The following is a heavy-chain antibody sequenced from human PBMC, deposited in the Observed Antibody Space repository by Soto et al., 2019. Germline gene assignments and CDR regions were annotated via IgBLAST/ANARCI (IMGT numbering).Heavy chain of an antibody. V-gene: IGHV3-7*01. J-gene: IGHJ4*02. CDR2: IRQDGSET. CDR3: TRDWDS. Sequence: HLVESGGGLVQPGGSLRLSCAASGFVFGNYWMAWARQAPGKGLEWVAVIRQDGSETHYVGSVRGRFTISRDNAKNSLYLQMNSLGVDDTAVYYCTRDWDSWGQGTLVTVSS. CDR1: GFVFGNYW.